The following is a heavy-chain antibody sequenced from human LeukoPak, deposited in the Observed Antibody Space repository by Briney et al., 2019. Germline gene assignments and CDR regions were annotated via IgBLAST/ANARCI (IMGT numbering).Heavy chain of an antibody. V-gene: IGHV3-30*04. D-gene: IGHD3-3*01. CDR3: ARDGHYDFWSGYYSQYYFDY. CDR2: ILDDGRNK. CDR1: GFSLTSYA. J-gene: IGHJ4*02. Sequence: PPGGCLRPSWAAAGFSLTSYAMHWVSQAPGKGLGWEAAILDDGRNKYSADSVKGRFTISRDNSKTTLYLQMNSLRAEDTAVYYCARDGHYDFWSGYYSQYYFDYWGQGTLVTVAS.